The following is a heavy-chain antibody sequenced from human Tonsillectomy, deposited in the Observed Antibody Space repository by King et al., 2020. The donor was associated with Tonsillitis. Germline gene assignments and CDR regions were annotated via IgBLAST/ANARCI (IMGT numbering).Heavy chain of an antibody. J-gene: IGHJ6*03. V-gene: IGHV4-34*01. CDR2: INHSGST. Sequence: VQLQQWGAGLLKPSETLSLTCAVYGGSFSGYYWSWIRQPPGKGLEWIGEINHSGSTNYNPSLKSRVTISVDTSKNQFSLKLSSVTAADTAVYYCARGSGDYYGSGSYYTKGAGGPRYYYYYYMDVWGKGTTVTVSS. CDR1: GGSFSGYY. CDR3: ARGSGDYYGSGSYYTKGAGGPRYYYYYYMDV. D-gene: IGHD3-10*01.